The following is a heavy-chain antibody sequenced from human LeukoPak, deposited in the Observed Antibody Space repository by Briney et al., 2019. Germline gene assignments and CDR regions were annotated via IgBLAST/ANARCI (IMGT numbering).Heavy chain of an antibody. J-gene: IGHJ4*02. V-gene: IGHV3-7*01. Sequence: GGSLRLSCAASGFTFSSYWMSWVRQAPGKGLEWVANIKQDGSEKYYVDSVKGRFTISRDNAKNSLYLQMNSLRAEDTAVYYCAREFSDGRYYGSGSSRLDYWGQGTLVTVSS. CDR3: AREFSDGRYYGSGSSRLDY. D-gene: IGHD3-10*01. CDR2: IKQDGSEK. CDR1: GFTFSSYW.